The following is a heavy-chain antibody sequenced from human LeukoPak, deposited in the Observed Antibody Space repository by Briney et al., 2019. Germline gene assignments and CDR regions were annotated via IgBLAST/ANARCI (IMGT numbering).Heavy chain of an antibody. J-gene: IGHJ4*02. CDR1: GFTFSDYY. V-gene: IGHV3-11*04. Sequence: GGSLRPSCAASGFTFSDYYMNWIRQAPGKGLEWISYMSSSGSTKSYADSVTGRFTVSRDNAKNSLYLQMNSLRAEDTAVYYCARSILPAANAIDYWGQGTLLTVSS. CDR2: MSSSGSTK. CDR3: ARSILPAANAIDY. D-gene: IGHD2-2*01.